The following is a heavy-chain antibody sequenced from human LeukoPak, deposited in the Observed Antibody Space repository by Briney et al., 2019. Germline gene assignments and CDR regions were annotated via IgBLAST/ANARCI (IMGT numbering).Heavy chain of an antibody. CDR3: AYSGSYLGVDY. CDR2: ISAYNGNT. V-gene: IGHV1-18*01. CDR1: GYTFTSYG. Sequence: ASVKVSCKASGYTFTSYGISWVRQAPGQGLEWMGWISAYNGNTNYAQKLQGRVTMTTDTSTSTAYTELRSLRSDDTAVYYCAYSGSYLGVDYWGQGTLVTVSS. J-gene: IGHJ4*02. D-gene: IGHD1-26*01.